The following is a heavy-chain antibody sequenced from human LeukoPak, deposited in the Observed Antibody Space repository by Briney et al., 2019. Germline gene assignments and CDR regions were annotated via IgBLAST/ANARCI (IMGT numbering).Heavy chain of an antibody. CDR1: GFTSSNYW. D-gene: IGHD2-2*01. J-gene: IGHJ4*02. Sequence: QPGGSLRLSCAAPGFTSSNYWMSWVRQAPGKGLEWVANIKPDGSQKYYVDSLKVRFTISRDNAKNTLYLQMNRLTAEDTAVYYCARESRFVVPAAMSFEDYWGQGTLVTVSS. CDR2: IKPDGSQK. V-gene: IGHV3-7*01. CDR3: ARESRFVVPAAMSFEDY.